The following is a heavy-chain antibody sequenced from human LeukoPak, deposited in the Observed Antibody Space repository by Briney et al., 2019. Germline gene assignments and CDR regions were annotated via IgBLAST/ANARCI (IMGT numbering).Heavy chain of an antibody. Sequence: GRSLRLSCAASGFTFSSYAMHWVRQAPGKGLEWVAVISYDGSNKYYADSVKGRFTISRDNAKNTLYLQMNSLRAEDTAVYYCARGGYLSNYWGQGTLVTVSS. D-gene: IGHD1-1*01. CDR2: ISYDGSNK. CDR3: ARGGYLSNY. V-gene: IGHV3-30*04. J-gene: IGHJ4*02. CDR1: GFTFSSYA.